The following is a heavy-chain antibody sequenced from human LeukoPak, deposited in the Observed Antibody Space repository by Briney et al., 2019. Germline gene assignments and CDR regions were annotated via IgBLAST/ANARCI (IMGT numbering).Heavy chain of an antibody. J-gene: IGHJ6*02. CDR3: ARDRGSYPYYYYYYGMDV. V-gene: IGHV1-69*04. D-gene: IGHD1-26*01. CDR2: IIPILGIA. CDR1: GGTFSSYA. Sequence: GASVKVSCKASGGTFSSYAISWVRRAPGQGLEWMGRIIPILGIANYAQKFQGRVTITADKSTSTAYVELSSLRSEDTAVYYCARDRGSYPYYYYYYGMDVWGQGTTVTVSS.